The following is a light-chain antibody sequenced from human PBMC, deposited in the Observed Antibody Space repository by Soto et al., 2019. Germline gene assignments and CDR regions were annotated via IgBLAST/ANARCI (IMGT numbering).Light chain of an antibody. Sequence: QAVVTQSPSASASLGASVKLTCTLSSGHSNYAIAWHQQQSEKGPRYLMKLNSDGSHSKGDGIPDLFSGSSAGAERYLTFSLLDSEEEADYYCQPWGSGTLVFGGGTKLTVL. CDR3: QPWGSGTLV. CDR2: LNSDGSH. CDR1: SGHSNYA. V-gene: IGLV4-69*01. J-gene: IGLJ2*01.